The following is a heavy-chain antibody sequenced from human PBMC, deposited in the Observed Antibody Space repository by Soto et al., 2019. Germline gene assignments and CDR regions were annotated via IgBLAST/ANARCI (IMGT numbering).Heavy chain of an antibody. Sequence: GGSLRLSCAASGFTFSDYYMSWIRQAPGKGLEWVSYISSNGSTIYYADSVKGRFTISRDNAKNSLYLQMNSLRAEDTTVYYCASASGSYGSGAFDIWGQGTMVTVSS. CDR1: GFTFSDYY. D-gene: IGHD1-26*01. J-gene: IGHJ3*02. V-gene: IGHV3-11*01. CDR3: ASASGSYGSGAFDI. CDR2: ISSNGSTI.